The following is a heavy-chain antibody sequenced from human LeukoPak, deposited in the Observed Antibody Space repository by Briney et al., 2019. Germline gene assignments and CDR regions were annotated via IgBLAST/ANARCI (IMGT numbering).Heavy chain of an antibody. CDR2: ISSSGNTI. D-gene: IGHD6-13*01. CDR1: GGPISSYY. V-gene: IGHV3-11*04. J-gene: IGHJ2*01. Sequence: LSLTCTVSGGPISSYYWSWIRQAPGKGLEWLSYISSSGNTIYYADSVKGRFTISRDNAKDSLHLQMSSLRVEDTAVYYCARDMSSSWGFDLWGRGTLVTVSS. CDR3: ARDMSSSWGFDL.